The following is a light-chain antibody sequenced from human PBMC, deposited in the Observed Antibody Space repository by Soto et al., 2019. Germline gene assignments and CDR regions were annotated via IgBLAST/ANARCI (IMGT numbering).Light chain of an antibody. CDR1: QSISNW. Sequence: DIPMTQSPSTLSASVGDRVTITCRASQSISNWLAWYQQKPGKAPKVLIYKASSLESGVPSRFSGSGSGTEFTLTISSLQPDDFATYYCQQYNSYSYTFGQGTKLEIK. CDR2: KAS. V-gene: IGKV1-5*03. CDR3: QQYNSYSYT. J-gene: IGKJ2*01.